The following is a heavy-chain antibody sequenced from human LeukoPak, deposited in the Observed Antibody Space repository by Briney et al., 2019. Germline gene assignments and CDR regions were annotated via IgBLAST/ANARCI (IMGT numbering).Heavy chain of an antibody. CDR1: GGSFSGYY. Sequence: PSETLSLTCAVYGGSFSGYYWSWIRQPPGKGLEWIGEINHSGSTNYNPSLKSRVTISVDTSKNQFSLKLSSVTAADTAVYYYARGQNSYYGRSTHYYFDYWGQGTLVTVSS. CDR3: ARGQNSYYGRSTHYYFDY. CDR2: INHSGST. J-gene: IGHJ4*02. D-gene: IGHD3-10*01. V-gene: IGHV4-34*01.